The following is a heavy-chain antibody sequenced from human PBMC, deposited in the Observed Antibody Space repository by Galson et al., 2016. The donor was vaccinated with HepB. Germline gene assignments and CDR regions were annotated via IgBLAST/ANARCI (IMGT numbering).Heavy chain of an antibody. D-gene: IGHD6-19*01. CDR3: ARRRYSSRVGYYYGLDV. V-gene: IGHV4-39*01. CDR1: GDSITTSNSF. J-gene: IGHJ6*02. Sequence: EPLSLTCTVSGDSITTSNSFWGWIRQPPGKALEWIGNIYYSGITYYKPSLKSRVTISIDTSKMQFSLNLTSVTAADTAVYYCARRRYSSRVGYYYGLDVWGQGTTVTVSS. CDR2: IYYSGIT.